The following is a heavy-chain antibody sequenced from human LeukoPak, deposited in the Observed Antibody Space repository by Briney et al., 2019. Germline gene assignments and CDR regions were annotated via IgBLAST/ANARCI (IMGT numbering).Heavy chain of an antibody. V-gene: IGHV3-33*01. D-gene: IGHD2/OR15-2a*01. CDR2: IWSGGNYA. CDR1: GYTFSWHA. J-gene: IGHJ4*02. Sequence: GGSLRLSCAASGYTFSWHAVHWVRQAPGKGLEWVAQIWSGGNYAYYGDSVKGRFIISRDDSKNTAYLQMNSVRVDDTAVYFCARDEQNIGPYGFDYWGQGTLVTVSS. CDR3: ARDEQNIGPYGFDY.